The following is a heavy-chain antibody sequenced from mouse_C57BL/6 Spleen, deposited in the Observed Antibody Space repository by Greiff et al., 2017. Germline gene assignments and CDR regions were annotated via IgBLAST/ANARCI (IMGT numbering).Heavy chain of an antibody. D-gene: IGHD4-1*01. V-gene: IGHV1-52*01. CDR1: GYTFTSYW. CDR2: IDPSDSET. CDR3: ARLTGTGAY. Sequence: QVQLQQPGAELVRPGSSVKLSCKASGYTFTSYWMHWVKQRPIQGLEWIGNIDPSDSETHYNQKFKDKATLTVDESSSTAYMQLSSLTSEDSAVYYCARLTGTGAYWGQGTLVTVSA. J-gene: IGHJ3*01.